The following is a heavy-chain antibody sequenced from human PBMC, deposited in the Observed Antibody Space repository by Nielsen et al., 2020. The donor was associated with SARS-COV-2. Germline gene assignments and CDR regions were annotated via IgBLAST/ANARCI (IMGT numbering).Heavy chain of an antibody. D-gene: IGHD3-22*01. J-gene: IGHJ3*02. V-gene: IGHV3-64*04. CDR3: TRVTYYYDSSGYYFSGLDAFDI. CDR2: ISSNGGST. Sequence: VRQAPGKGLEYVSAISSNGGSTYYADSVKGRFTISRDDSKSIAYLQMNSLKTEDTAVYYCTRVTYYYDSSGYYFSGLDAFDIWGQGTMVTVSS.